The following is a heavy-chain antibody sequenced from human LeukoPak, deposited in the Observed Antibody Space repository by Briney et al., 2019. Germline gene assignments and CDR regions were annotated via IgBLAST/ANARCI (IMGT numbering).Heavy chain of an antibody. CDR3: AKGSGAYYDFWSGGVYYYYMDV. CDR2: IGGSGGST. Sequence: GGSLRLSCAASGFTFSSYAMSWVRQAPGKGLEWVSAIGGSGGSTYYADSVKGRFTISRDNSKNTLYLQMNSLRAEDTAVYYCAKGSGAYYDFWSGGVYYYYMDVWGKGTTVTVSS. D-gene: IGHD3-3*01. CDR1: GFTFSSYA. J-gene: IGHJ6*03. V-gene: IGHV3-23*01.